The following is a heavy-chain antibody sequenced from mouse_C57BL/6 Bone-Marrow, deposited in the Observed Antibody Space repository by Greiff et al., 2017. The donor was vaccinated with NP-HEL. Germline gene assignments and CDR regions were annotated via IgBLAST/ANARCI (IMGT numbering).Heavy chain of an antibody. CDR1: GFTFSDYG. V-gene: IGHV5-15*01. Sequence: DVHLVESGGGLVQPGGSLKLSCAASGFTFSDYGMAWVRQAPRKGPEWVAFISNLAYSIYYADTVTGRFTISRENAKNTLYLEMSSLRSEDTAMYYCARHDYDGYYAMDYWGQGTSVTVSS. J-gene: IGHJ4*01. D-gene: IGHD2-4*01. CDR3: ARHDYDGYYAMDY. CDR2: ISNLAYSI.